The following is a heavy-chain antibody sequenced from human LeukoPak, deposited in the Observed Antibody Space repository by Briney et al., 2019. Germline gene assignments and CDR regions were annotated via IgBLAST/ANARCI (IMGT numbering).Heavy chain of an antibody. CDR1: GFTFSSYA. D-gene: IGHD3-22*01. Sequence: GGSLRLSCADSGFTFSSYAMSWVRQAPGKGLEWVSLISTSGRTHYADSVQGRFTISRDNSKNTLSLHMDSLRAEDTAVYYCARDLDSSGYYHVVDSWGQGALVTVSS. V-gene: IGHV3-23*01. CDR2: ISTSGRT. J-gene: IGHJ4*02. CDR3: ARDLDSSGYYHVVDS.